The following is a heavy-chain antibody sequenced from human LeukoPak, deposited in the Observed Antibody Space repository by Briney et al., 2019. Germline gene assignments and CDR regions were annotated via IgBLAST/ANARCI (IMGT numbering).Heavy chain of an antibody. D-gene: IGHD6-13*01. CDR3: AAGTAADY. Sequence: PGESLRLSCVVSGIPFSDYYMNWIRQAPGKGLEWISYISSSSSYTDYADSVKGRSTISRDNTKNILYLQMNSLRVEDTAVYYCAAGTAADYWGLGTLVAVSS. CDR2: ISSSSSYT. CDR1: GIPFSDYY. V-gene: IGHV3-11*03. J-gene: IGHJ4*02.